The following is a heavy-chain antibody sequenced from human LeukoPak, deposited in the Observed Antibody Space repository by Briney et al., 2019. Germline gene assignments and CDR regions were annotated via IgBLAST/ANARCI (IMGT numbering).Heavy chain of an antibody. CDR3: AKDPVWRGGGDCCNWFDP. CDR2: ISYDGSNK. Sequence: GGYLRRYCAASGFTFSSYGMHWVRQAPGKGLEWVAVISYDGSNKYYADSVKGRFTISRDNSKNTLYLQMNSLRAEDTAVYYCAKDPVWRGGGDCCNWFDPWGQGTLVTVSS. J-gene: IGHJ5*02. CDR1: GFTFSSYG. V-gene: IGHV3-30*18. D-gene: IGHD2-21*02.